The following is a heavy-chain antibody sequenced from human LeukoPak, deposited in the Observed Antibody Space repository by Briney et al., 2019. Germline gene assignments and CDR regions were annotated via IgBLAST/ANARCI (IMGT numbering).Heavy chain of an antibody. J-gene: IGHJ5*02. V-gene: IGHV1-18*01. Sequence: GASVKVSCKASGYTFTSYGISWVRQAPGQGLEWMGWISAYNGNTNYAQKLQGRVTMTTDTSTSTAYMELRSLRSDDTAVYYCARDIVVVPAAIIVSNWFDPWGQGTLVTVSS. CDR1: GYTFTSYG. D-gene: IGHD2-2*02. CDR3: ARDIVVVPAAIIVSNWFDP. CDR2: ISAYNGNT.